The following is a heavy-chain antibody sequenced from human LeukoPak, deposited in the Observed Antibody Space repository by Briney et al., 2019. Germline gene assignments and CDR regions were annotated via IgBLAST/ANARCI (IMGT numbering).Heavy chain of an antibody. Sequence: SETLSLPCTVSGGSISSYYWSWIRQPAGKGLEWIGRIYTSGSTNYNPSLKSRVTMSVDTSKNQFSLKLSSVTAADTAVYYCASQETYYGSAYWGQGTLVTVSS. J-gene: IGHJ4*02. V-gene: IGHV4-4*07. CDR1: GGSISSYY. D-gene: IGHD3-10*01. CDR3: ASQETYYGSAY. CDR2: IYTSGST.